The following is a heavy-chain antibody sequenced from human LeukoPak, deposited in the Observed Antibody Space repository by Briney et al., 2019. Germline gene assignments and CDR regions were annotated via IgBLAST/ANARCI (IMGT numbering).Heavy chain of an antibody. CDR2: ISWNSGSI. D-gene: IGHD1-26*01. Sequence: GGSLRLSCVASGFTFITYAMSWVRQAPGKGLEWVSSISWNSGSIGYADSVKGRFTISRDNAKNSLYLQMNSLRAEDTALYYCAKVGLNDAFDIWGQGTMVTVSS. CDR3: AKVGLNDAFDI. J-gene: IGHJ3*02. CDR1: GFTFITYA. V-gene: IGHV3-9*01.